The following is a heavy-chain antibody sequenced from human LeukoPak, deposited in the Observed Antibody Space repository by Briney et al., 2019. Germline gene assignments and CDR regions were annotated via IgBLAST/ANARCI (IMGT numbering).Heavy chain of an antibody. V-gene: IGHV3-23*01. CDR3: AEDNAIFGVTKWFDP. D-gene: IGHD3-3*01. J-gene: IGHJ5*02. CDR1: GFTFSSYA. CDR2: ISGSGGST. Sequence: GGSLRLSCAASGFTFSSYAMSWVRQAPGKGLEWVSAISGSGGSTYYADSVKGRFTISRDNSKNTLYLQMNSLRAEDTAVYYCAEDNAIFGVTKWFDPWGQGTLVTVSS.